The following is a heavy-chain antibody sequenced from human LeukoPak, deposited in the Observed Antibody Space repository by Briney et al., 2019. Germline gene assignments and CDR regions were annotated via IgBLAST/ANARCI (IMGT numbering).Heavy chain of an antibody. CDR1: GYSISSGYY. Sequence: PSETLSLTCTVSGYSISSGYYWGWIRQPPGKGLEWIGSIYRSGSTYYNPSLKSRVTISVDTSKNQFSLKLSSVTAADTAVYYCARDGGGSYLGWFDPWGQGTLVTVSS. CDR3: ARDGGGSYLGWFDP. D-gene: IGHD1-26*01. CDR2: IYRSGST. V-gene: IGHV4-38-2*02. J-gene: IGHJ5*02.